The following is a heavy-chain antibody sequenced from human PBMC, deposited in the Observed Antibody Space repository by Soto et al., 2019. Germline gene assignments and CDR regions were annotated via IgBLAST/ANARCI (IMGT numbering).Heavy chain of an antibody. CDR2: IIPIFGTA. CDR1: GGTFSSYA. Sequence: SVKVSCKASGGTFSSYAITWVRQAPGQGLEWMGGIIPIFGTANYAQKFQARVTITADESTSTAYMELSSLRSEDTAVYYCAREGSGSYYPQGYFDYWGQGTLVTVSS. J-gene: IGHJ4*02. CDR3: AREGSGSYYPQGYFDY. V-gene: IGHV1-69*13. D-gene: IGHD3-10*01.